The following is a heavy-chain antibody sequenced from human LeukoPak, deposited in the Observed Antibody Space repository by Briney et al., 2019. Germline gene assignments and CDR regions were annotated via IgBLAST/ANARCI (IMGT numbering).Heavy chain of an antibody. Sequence: RGESLKISCKGSGYTFTNYWISWVRQLPGKRLEWMGRIDPSDSYTNYNPSFRGHITISADKSSSTAYLHWSSLKASDTAMYFCARQYSGYDYYFDYWGQGILVTVSS. CDR3: ARQYSGYDYYFDY. CDR2: IDPSDSYT. J-gene: IGHJ4*02. D-gene: IGHD5-12*01. CDR1: GYTFTNYW. V-gene: IGHV5-10-1*01.